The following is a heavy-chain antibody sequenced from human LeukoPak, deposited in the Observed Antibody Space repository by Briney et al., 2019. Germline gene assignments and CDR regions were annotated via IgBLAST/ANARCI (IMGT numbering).Heavy chain of an antibody. V-gene: IGHV3-15*07. CDR3: TKNTGDFDI. J-gene: IGHJ3*02. CDR1: SLIFSHAW. CDR2: VKSVAEGGAS. D-gene: IGHD4-17*01. Sequence: PGGPLRLSCVFPSLIFSHAWMNWVRQAPGKGLEWVGRVKSVAEGGASEYGTPVKGRFTISRDDSKKTVYLQMHNLSTEDTALYYCTKNTGDFDIWGQGTMVIVSS.